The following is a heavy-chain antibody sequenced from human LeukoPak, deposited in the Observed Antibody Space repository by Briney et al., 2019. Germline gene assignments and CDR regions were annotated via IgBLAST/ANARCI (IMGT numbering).Heavy chain of an antibody. CDR2: IYYSGST. D-gene: IGHD1-26*01. V-gene: IGHV4-39*01. Sequence: SETLSLTCTVSGGSISSSSYYWGWIRQPPGKGLEWIGSIYYSGSTYYNPSLKSRVTISVDTSKNQFSLKLSSVTAADTAVYYCARRVGATTTGRWFDPWGQGTLVTVSS. J-gene: IGHJ5*02. CDR3: ARRVGATTTGRWFDP. CDR1: GGSISSSSYY.